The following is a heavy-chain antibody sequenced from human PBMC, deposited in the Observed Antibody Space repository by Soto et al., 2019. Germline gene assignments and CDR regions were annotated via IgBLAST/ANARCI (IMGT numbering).Heavy chain of an antibody. D-gene: IGHD3-16*02. Sequence: SVNVSCKHSVGTFSSYAISWLRQDPAPGREWMGGIIPIFGKANYAQQLQGRVTSSADESKSTAHMQLSRRRSEDTAVYYCARGRGVSGWGSYRPHDAFDIWGQGTRVT. J-gene: IGHJ3*02. CDR1: VGTFSSYA. V-gene: IGHV1-69*13. CDR3: ARGRGVSGWGSYRPHDAFDI. CDR2: IIPIFGKA.